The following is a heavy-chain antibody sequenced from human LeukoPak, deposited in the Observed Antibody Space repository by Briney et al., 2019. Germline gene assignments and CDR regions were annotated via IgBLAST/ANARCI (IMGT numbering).Heavy chain of an antibody. J-gene: IGHJ4*02. CDR3: ARATGDDGYFDY. Sequence: GESLKISCKGSGYSFVNYWIGWVRQMPGKGLEWMGILYPGDSEARYSPSFQGQVTISVDKSISTACLQWSSLKASDTAIYYCARATGDDGYFDYWGQGTLVTVSS. V-gene: IGHV5-51*01. CDR1: GYSFVNYW. CDR2: LYPGDSEA.